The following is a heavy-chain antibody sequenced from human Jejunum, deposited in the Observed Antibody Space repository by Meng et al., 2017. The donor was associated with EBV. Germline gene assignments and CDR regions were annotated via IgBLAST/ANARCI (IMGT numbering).Heavy chain of an antibody. V-gene: IGHV4-39*01. D-gene: IGHD1-26*01. CDR1: GGSISSSSYY. CDR3: ARQGPSGRTFDY. Sequence: QLQLQESGPGLVKPSGTLSLTCTVSGGSISSSSYYWGWIRQPPGKGLEWIGTYYNSGSTYYNPSLKSRVTISVDTSKNQFSLKLISATAADTAAYYCARQGPSGRTFDYWGQGTLVTVSS. J-gene: IGHJ4*02. CDR2: YYNSGST.